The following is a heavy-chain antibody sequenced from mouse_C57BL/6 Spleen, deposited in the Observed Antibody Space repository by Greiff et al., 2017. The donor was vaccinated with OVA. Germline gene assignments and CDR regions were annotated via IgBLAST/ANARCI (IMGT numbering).Heavy chain of an antibody. J-gene: IGHJ3*01. D-gene: IGHD2-2*01. CDR1: GYTFTDYY. CDR2: INPNNGGT. Sequence: VQLQQSGPELVKPGASVKISCKASGYTFTDYYMNWVKQSHGKSLEWIGDINPNNGGTSYNQKFKGKATLTVDKSSSTAYMELRSLTSEDSAVYYCARGEYWGYDFAYWGQGTLVTVSA. V-gene: IGHV1-26*01. CDR3: ARGEYWGYDFAY.